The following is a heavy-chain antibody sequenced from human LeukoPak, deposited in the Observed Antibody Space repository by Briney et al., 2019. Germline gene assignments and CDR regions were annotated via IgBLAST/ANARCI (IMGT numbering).Heavy chain of an antibody. CDR3: ARDPSITPGGGVFWFDP. J-gene: IGHJ5*02. D-gene: IGHD3-10*01. CDR1: GDSVSSNSAA. V-gene: IGHV6-1*01. Sequence: SQTLSLTCAISGDSVSSNSAAWNWIRQSPSRGLEWLGRTYYRSKWYNDYAVSVKSRITINPDTSKNQFSLQLNSVTPEDTAVYYCARDPSITPGGGVFWFDPWGQGTLVTVSS. CDR2: TYYRSKWYN.